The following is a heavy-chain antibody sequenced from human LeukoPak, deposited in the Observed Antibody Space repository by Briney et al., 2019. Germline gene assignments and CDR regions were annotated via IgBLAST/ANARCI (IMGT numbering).Heavy chain of an antibody. V-gene: IGHV3-7*03. CDR2: IKEDGSET. CDR1: GFTFSRYW. J-gene: IGHJ4*02. Sequence: AGGSLRLSCEAAGFTFSRYWMSWVRQATGKGLECVAKIKEDGSETHYVDSVKGRFTISRDNAKKSLYLQMNSLKTEDTAVYYCTRDQTPYYWGQGTLVTVSS. CDR3: TRDQTPYY.